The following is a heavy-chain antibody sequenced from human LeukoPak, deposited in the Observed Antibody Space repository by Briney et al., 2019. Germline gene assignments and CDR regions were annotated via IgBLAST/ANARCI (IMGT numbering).Heavy chain of an antibody. CDR3: ARPYSSGARVDY. Sequence: SETLSLTCTVSGGSISSSSYYWGWIRQPPGKGLEWIGSIYYSGSTNYNPPLKSRVTISVDTSKNQFSLKLSSVTAADTAVYYCARPYSSGARVDYWGQGTLVTVSS. D-gene: IGHD6-19*01. CDR2: IYYSGST. J-gene: IGHJ4*02. CDR1: GGSISSSSYY. V-gene: IGHV4-39*01.